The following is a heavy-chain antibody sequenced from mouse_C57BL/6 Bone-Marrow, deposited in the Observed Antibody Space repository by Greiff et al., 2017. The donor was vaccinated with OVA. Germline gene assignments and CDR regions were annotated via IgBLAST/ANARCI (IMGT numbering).Heavy chain of an antibody. Sequence: EADGIDFSRYWMSWVRRAPGKGLEWIGEINPDSSTINYAPSLKDKFIISRDNAKNTLYLQMSKVRSEDTALYYCAREHYSNLAWFAYWGQGTLVTVSA. CDR1: GIDFSRYW. CDR2: INPDSSTI. J-gene: IGHJ3*01. D-gene: IGHD2-5*01. CDR3: AREHYSNLAWFAY. V-gene: IGHV4-1*01.